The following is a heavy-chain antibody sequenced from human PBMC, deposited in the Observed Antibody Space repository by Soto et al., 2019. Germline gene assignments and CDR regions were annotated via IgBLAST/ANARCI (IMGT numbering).Heavy chain of an antibody. CDR3: ARLRWEQPWVFDY. V-gene: IGHV4-34*02. CDR2: INHSGGT. J-gene: IGHJ4*02. Sequence: QVQLQQWGAGLLKPSETLSLTCAVYGGSFSGYYWSWIRQPPVKGLEWMGEINHSGGTNYIPSLKSRVTISVDTSKNQFSLKLSSLTAADTAVFYCARLRWEQPWVFDYWGQGTLVTVSS. D-gene: IGHD1-26*01. CDR1: GGSFSGYY.